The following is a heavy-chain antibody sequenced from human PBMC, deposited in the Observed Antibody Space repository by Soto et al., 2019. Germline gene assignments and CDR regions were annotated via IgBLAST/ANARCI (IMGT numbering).Heavy chain of an antibody. J-gene: IGHJ2*01. CDR3: ARVGGDDVDWYFDL. CDR2: IYYSGST. Sequence: QVQLQESGPGLVKPSQTLSLTCTVSGGSISSGGYYCSWIRQHPGKGLEWIGYIYYSGSTYYNPSLKSRVTISVDTSKNQFSLKLSSVTAADTAVYYCARVGGDDVDWYFDLWGRGTLVTVSS. D-gene: IGHD2-21*01. CDR1: GGSISSGGYY. V-gene: IGHV4-31*03.